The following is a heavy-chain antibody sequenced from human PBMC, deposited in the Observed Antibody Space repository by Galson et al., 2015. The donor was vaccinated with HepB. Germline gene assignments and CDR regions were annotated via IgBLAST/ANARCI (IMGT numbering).Heavy chain of an antibody. D-gene: IGHD2-2*01. J-gene: IGHJ5*02. CDR1: GFTFSSYG. V-gene: IGHV3-30*18. CDR2: ISYDGSNK. CDR3: AKDSLRYCSSTSCPLVA. Sequence: SLRLSCAASGFTFSSYGMHWVRQAPGKGLEWVAVISYDGSNKYYADSVKGRFTISRDNSKNTLYLQMNSLRAEDTAVYYCAKDSLRYCSSTSCPLVAWGQGTLVTVSS.